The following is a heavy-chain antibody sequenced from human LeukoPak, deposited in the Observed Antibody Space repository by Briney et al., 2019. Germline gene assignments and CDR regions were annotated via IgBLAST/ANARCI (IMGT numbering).Heavy chain of an antibody. CDR3: ARPYCSGGSCPLDY. CDR1: GGTFSSYA. J-gene: IGHJ4*02. Sequence: SVKVSCKASGGTFSSYAISWVRQAPGQGLEWMGRIIPTLGIANYAQKFQGRVTITADKSTSTAYMELSSLRSEDTAVYYCARPYCSGGSCPLDYWGQGTLVTVSS. CDR2: IIPTLGIA. D-gene: IGHD2-15*01. V-gene: IGHV1-69*04.